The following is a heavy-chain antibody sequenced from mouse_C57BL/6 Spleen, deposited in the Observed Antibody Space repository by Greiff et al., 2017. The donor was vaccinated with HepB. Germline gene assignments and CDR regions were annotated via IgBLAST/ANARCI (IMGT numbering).Heavy chain of an antibody. J-gene: IGHJ2*01. CDR1: GYTFTSYW. CDR3: ARSGDYEDY. CDR2: IDPSDSYT. Sequence: QVQLQQPGAELVKPGASVKLSCKASGYTFTSYWMQWVKQRPGQGLEWIGEIDPSDSYTNYNQKFKGKATLTVDTSSSTAYMQLSSLTSEDSAVYYCARSGDYEDYWGQGTTLTVSS. V-gene: IGHV1-50*01. D-gene: IGHD2-4*01.